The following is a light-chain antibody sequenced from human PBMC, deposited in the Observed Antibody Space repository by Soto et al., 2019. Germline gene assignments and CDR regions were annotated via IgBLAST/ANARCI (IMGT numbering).Light chain of an antibody. CDR2: DAS. Sequence: DVQVTQSPSTLSASVGDRVTITCRASQSISSWLAWYQQKPGKAPKLLIYDASSLESGVPSRFSGSGSGTEFTLTISSLQPDDCATYCCQHYNSYSRTFGQGTNADIK. CDR3: QHYNSYSRT. CDR1: QSISSW. V-gene: IGKV1-5*01. J-gene: IGKJ1*01.